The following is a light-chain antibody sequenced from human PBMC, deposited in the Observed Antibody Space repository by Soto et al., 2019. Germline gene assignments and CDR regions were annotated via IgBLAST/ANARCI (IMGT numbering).Light chain of an antibody. CDR3: SSYTTSTPPQIV. CDR1: SSDVGGYNY. Sequence: QSVLTQPASVSGSPVQSITISCTGTSSDVGGYNYVSWYQHHPGKAPKLMIYDVSNRPSGASNRFSGSKSGNTASLTISGLQPEDEADYYCSSYTTSTPPQIVCETGTRVPVL. CDR2: DVS. V-gene: IGLV2-14*03. J-gene: IGLJ1*01.